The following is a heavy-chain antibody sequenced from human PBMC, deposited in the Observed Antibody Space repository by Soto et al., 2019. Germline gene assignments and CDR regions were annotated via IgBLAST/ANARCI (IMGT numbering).Heavy chain of an antibody. V-gene: IGHV3-74*01. Sequence: VQLVESGGGLVQPGGSLRLSCAGTGFTLSTYWMHWVRQVPGKGLEWVSRVKTDGTNTGYADSVKGRFTISRDNAKNTLYLEMNNLRADDTAVYYCARGGVIVVGLDVWGQGTTVTVSS. J-gene: IGHJ6*02. CDR3: ARGGVIVVGLDV. D-gene: IGHD3-22*01. CDR2: VKTDGTNT. CDR1: GFTLSTYW.